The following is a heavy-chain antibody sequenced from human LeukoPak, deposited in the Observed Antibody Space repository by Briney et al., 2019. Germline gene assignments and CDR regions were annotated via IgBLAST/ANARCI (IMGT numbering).Heavy chain of an antibody. Sequence: ASVKVSCXASGYTFTSYYMHWVRRAPGQGLAGMGIINPSGGSTSYAQKFQGRVTMTRDTSTSTVYMELSSLRSEDTAVYYCARVDNSPTPLQWHFDYWGQGTLVTVSS. CDR1: GYTFTSYY. CDR2: INPSGGST. V-gene: IGHV1-46*01. CDR3: ARVDNSPTPLQWHFDY. J-gene: IGHJ4*02. D-gene: IGHD5-24*01.